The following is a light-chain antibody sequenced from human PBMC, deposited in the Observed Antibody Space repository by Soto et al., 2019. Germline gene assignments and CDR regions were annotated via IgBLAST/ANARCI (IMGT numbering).Light chain of an antibody. V-gene: IGLV2-23*01. CDR3: SSYGGSTTSDVV. CDR2: EGS. J-gene: IGLJ2*01. CDR1: SSDVGGYNL. Sequence: QSALTQPASVSGSPGQSITISCTGTSSDVGGYNLVSWYQQHPGKAPKLMIYEGSKRPSGVSNRFSGSKSGNTASLTISGLQAEDEADYYCSSYGGSTTSDVVFGGGTKLNV.